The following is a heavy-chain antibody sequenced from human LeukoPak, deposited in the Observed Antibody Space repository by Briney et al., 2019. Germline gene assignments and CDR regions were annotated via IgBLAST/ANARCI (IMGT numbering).Heavy chain of an antibody. CDR3: AKQSYARSLGE. D-gene: IGHD2-8*01. CDR1: GFPFSDFS. Sequence: GGSLRLSCATSGFPFSDFSMSWVRQAPGKGLEWISTTNSGCTSTYYAESVKGRFTISRDTSKNTLYLQMSSLRVEDTAVYYCAKQSYARSLGEGGPGTLVSVSS. CDR2: TNSGCTST. J-gene: IGHJ4*02. V-gene: IGHV3-23*01.